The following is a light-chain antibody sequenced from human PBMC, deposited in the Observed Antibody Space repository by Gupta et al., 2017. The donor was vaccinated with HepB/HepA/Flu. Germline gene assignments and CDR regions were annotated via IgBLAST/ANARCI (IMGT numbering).Light chain of an antibody. CDR3: NSRDNSGKFVF. CDR2: GEN. V-gene: IGLV3-19*01. CDR1: SLRNYY. Sequence: SSELTQDPAVSVALGQTVRITCQGDSLRNYYASWYQQKPGQAPVLVIYGENNRPSGIPDRISGSTSGKTDSLTITGAQAEDEADYYCNSRDNSGKFVFFGGGTKLTVL. J-gene: IGLJ2*01.